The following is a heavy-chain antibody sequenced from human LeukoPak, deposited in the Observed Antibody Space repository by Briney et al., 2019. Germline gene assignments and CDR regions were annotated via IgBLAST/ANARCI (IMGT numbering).Heavy chain of an antibody. J-gene: IGHJ4*02. Sequence: KPSQTLSLTCAVSGGSISSGGYAWSWIRQTPGKGPEWVGYMYPDGSAYYKSSLKRRVIISLDPSKNQFSLKLNSVTAADTAVYYCAREGLGGLYFDYWGQGTLVTVSS. CDR1: GGSISSGGYA. V-gene: IGHV4-30-2*01. D-gene: IGHD3-16*01. CDR2: MYPDGSA. CDR3: AREGLGGLYFDY.